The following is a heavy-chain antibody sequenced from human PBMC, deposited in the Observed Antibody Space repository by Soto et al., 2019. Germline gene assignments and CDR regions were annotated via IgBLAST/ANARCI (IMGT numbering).Heavy chain of an antibody. Sequence: LRLSCGASGFTFNKHGMHRVRQAPGKGLEWLSLIWSDGSSQDYADSVRGRFTISRDDSKSTLYLQMNSLRVDDTAIYYCAREPQGYYGSGSYDYWGQGTLVTVSS. CDR1: GFTFNKHG. V-gene: IGHV3-33*01. D-gene: IGHD3-10*01. J-gene: IGHJ4*02. CDR2: IWSDGSSQ. CDR3: AREPQGYYGSGSYDY.